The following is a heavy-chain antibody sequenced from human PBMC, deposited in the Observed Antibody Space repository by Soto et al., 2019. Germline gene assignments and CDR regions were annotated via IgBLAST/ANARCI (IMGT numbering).Heavy chain of an antibody. D-gene: IGHD1-26*01. Sequence: GSLRLSCAASGFTFSSYAMSWVRQAPGKGLEWVSVISGSGGSTYYPDSVKGRFTISRDNSKNTLYLQMNSLRAEDTAVYYCAKADSGNYYGYYYYGMDVWGQGTTVTVSS. V-gene: IGHV3-23*01. CDR2: ISGSGGST. CDR3: AKADSGNYYGYYYYGMDV. J-gene: IGHJ6*02. CDR1: GFTFSSYA.